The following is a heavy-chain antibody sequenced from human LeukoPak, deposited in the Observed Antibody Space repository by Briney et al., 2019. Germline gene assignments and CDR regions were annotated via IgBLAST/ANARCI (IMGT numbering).Heavy chain of an antibody. CDR3: ASFPGAIDY. CDR2: INGDGSST. V-gene: IGHV3-74*01. J-gene: IGHJ4*02. Sequence: GGSLTLSCAASGFTFSRFWMHWVRQAPGGGLVLVSRINGDGSSTNYADSVKGRFTISSDNAKNSRYLQMHSLRAEDTAVYYCASFPGAIDYWGQGTLVTVSS. CDR1: GFTFSRFW.